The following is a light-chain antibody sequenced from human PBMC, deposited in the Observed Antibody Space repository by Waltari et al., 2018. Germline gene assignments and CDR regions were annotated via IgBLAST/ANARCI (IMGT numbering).Light chain of an antibody. V-gene: IGLV3-1*01. CDR3: QAWDSSHVV. Sequence: SYELTQPPSVSVSPGQTASITCSGDKLGDKYACWYQQKPGQSPVLVSDQESKRPSGIPERFAGSNAGNTATLTISGTQAMDEADYYCQAWDSSHVVFGGGTKLTVL. CDR1: KLGDKY. CDR2: QES. J-gene: IGLJ2*01.